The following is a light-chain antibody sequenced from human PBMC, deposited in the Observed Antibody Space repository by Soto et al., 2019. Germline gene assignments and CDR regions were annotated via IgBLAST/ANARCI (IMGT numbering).Light chain of an antibody. Sequence: QSALTQPRSVSGSPGQSVTISCTGTNSDVGGYNYVSWYQPHPGKAPKLMIYDVSKRPSGVPDRFSGSRSGNTASLTISGLQADDEADSYCCSYAGSCVVFGGGTKLTVL. CDR3: CSYAGSCVV. V-gene: IGLV2-11*01. J-gene: IGLJ2*01. CDR1: NSDVGGYNY. CDR2: DVS.